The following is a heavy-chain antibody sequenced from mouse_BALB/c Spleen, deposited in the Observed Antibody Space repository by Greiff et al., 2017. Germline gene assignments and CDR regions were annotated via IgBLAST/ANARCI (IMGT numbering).Heavy chain of an antibody. V-gene: IGHV1-7*01. D-gene: IGHD4-1*01. CDR2: INPSTGYT. J-gene: IGHJ4*01. CDR1: GYTFTSYW. CDR3: TRSPLTGRYAMDY. Sequence: QVQLKESGAELAKPGASVKMSCKASGYTFTSYWMHWVKQRPGQGLEWIGYINPSTGYTEYNQKFKDKATLTADKSSSTAYMQLSSLTSEDSAVYYCTRSPLTGRYAMDYWGQGTSVTVSS.